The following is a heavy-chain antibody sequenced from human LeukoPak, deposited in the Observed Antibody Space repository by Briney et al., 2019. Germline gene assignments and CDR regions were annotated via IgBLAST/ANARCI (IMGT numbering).Heavy chain of an antibody. CDR2: IYHSGST. V-gene: IGHV4-38-2*02. D-gene: IGHD6-13*01. CDR3: AKDRESSSWYYFDY. CDR1: GYSISSGHY. Sequence: SETLSLTCTVSGYSISSGHYWGWIRQPPGKGLEWIGSIYHSGSTYYNPPLKSRVTISVDTSKNQFSLKLSSVTAADTAVYYCAKDRESSSWYYFDYWGQGTLVTVSS. J-gene: IGHJ4*02.